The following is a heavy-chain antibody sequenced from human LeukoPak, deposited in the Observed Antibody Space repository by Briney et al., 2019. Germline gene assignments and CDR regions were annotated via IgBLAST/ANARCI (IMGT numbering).Heavy chain of an antibody. CDR2: INHSGST. D-gene: IGHD3-10*01. CDR3: ASEVLWFGELVDY. CDR1: GGSFSGYY. Sequence: SETLSLTCAVYGGSFSGYYWSWIRRPPGKGLEWIGEINHSGSTNYNPSLKSRVTISVDTSKNQFSLKLSSVTAADTAVYYCASEVLWFGELVDYWGQGTLVTVSS. V-gene: IGHV4-34*01. J-gene: IGHJ4*02.